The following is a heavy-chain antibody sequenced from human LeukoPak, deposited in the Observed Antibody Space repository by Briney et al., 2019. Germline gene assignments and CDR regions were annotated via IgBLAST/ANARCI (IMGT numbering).Heavy chain of an antibody. CDR3: ARGQTYYDDSTGYHYYAFDI. Sequence: PGGSLRLSCAASGFTFGNYWMHWVRQAPGKGLVWVSRINTDGSSTNYADYVKGRFTISRDNAKKTLYLQMNSLTAEDTAVYYCARGQTYYDDSTGYHYYAFDIWGQGTMVTVSS. CDR2: INTDGSST. CDR1: GFTFGNYW. V-gene: IGHV3-74*01. J-gene: IGHJ3*02. D-gene: IGHD3-9*01.